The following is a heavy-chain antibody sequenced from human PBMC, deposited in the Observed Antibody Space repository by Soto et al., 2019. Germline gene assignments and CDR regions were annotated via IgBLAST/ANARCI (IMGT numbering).Heavy chain of an antibody. Sequence: SLRLSCEASGFPVSSYAMHWVRQAPGKGLEWVAVISYYGSNKYYADSVKGRFTISRDNSKNTLYLQRNRLRAEDTAVYYCARDPVLGVASDAWGKGSKVTVSS. CDR3: ARDPVLGVASDA. V-gene: IGHV3-30-3*01. J-gene: IGHJ6*04. CDR1: GFPVSSYA. D-gene: IGHD2-21*01. CDR2: ISYYGSNK.